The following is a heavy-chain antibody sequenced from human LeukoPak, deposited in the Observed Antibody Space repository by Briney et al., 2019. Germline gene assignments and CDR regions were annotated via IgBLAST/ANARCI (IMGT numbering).Heavy chain of an antibody. CDR2: INHAGNT. Sequence: PSETLSLTCGVHGGSFNDYYWSWIRQPPGKGLEWIGEINHAGNTNYNPSLKSRVSMSVDRSKSQASLHLNSVTAADTAVYYCARSHGAGLQWFDTWGQGTPVTVSS. J-gene: IGHJ5*02. D-gene: IGHD3-10*01. CDR3: ARSHGAGLQWFDT. CDR1: GGSFNDYY. V-gene: IGHV4-34*01.